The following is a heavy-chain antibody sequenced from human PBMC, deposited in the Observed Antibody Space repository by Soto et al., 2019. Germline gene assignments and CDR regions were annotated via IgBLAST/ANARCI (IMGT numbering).Heavy chain of an antibody. J-gene: IGHJ5*02. V-gene: IGHV4-59*12. Sequence: PSETLSLTCTVSGGSISSYYWSWIRQPPGKGLEWIGYIFYSVSTNYNPSLKSRVTISVDTSKNQFSLKLSSVTAADTAVYYCARALMTYCSGGSCYSGWFDPWGQGTLVTVSS. CDR2: IFYSVST. CDR3: ARALMTYCSGGSCYSGWFDP. D-gene: IGHD2-15*01. CDR1: GGSISSYY.